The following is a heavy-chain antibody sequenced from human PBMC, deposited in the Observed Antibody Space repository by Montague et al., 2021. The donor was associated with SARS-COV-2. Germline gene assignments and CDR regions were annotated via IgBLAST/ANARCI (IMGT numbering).Heavy chain of an antibody. CDR3: ARTTMITYGGVIFPFDY. V-gene: IGHV2-70*11. CDR2: IDWDDDK. J-gene: IGHJ4*02. D-gene: IGHD3-16*02. Sequence: PALGKPTQTLTLTCTFSGFSLSTSGMCVSWIRQPPGKALEWLARIDWDDDKYYSTSLKTRPTISKDTSKNQVFLTMTNMDPVDTATYYCARTTMITYGGVIFPFDYWGQGTLVTVSS. CDR1: GFSLSTSGMC.